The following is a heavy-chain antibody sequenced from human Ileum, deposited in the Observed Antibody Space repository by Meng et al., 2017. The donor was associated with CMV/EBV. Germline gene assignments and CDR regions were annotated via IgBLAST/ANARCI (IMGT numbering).Heavy chain of an antibody. CDR1: GFTFSSDA. V-gene: IGHV3-23*01. J-gene: IGHJ4*02. Sequence: LRLSCVASGFTFSSDAMNWVRQPPGKGLEWISTISVSNGATFYADSVKGRFTISRDNPKDTLYLRMNNLRAEDTAIYYCVKGYGLDFWGQGTLVTVSS. D-gene: IGHD1-14*01. CDR2: ISVSNGAT. CDR3: VKGYGLDF.